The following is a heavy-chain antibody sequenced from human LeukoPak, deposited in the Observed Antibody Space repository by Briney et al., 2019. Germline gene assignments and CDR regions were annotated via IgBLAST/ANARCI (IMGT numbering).Heavy chain of an antibody. CDR3: ARAIAARRVYYYYYMDV. CDR1: GYSISSGYY. D-gene: IGHD6-6*01. V-gene: IGHV4-38-2*02. CDR2: IYHSGST. Sequence: SETLSLTCTVSGYSISSGYYWGWIRQPPGKGLEWIGSIYHSGSTYYNPSLKSRVTISVDTSKNQFSLKLSSVTAADTAVYYCARAIAARRVYYYYYMDVWGKGTTVTVSS. J-gene: IGHJ6*03.